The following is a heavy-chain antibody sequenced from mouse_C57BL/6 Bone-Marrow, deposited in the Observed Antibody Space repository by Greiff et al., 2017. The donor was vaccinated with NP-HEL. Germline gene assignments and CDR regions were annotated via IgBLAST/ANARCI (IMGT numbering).Heavy chain of an antibody. CDR3: ARFYYGSDYYAMDY. J-gene: IGHJ4*01. D-gene: IGHD1-1*01. Sequence: QVQLKQPGAELVKPGASVKLSCKASGYTFTSYWMHWVKQRPGQGLEWIGMIHPNSGSTNYNEKSKSKATLTVDKSSSTAYMQLSSLTSEDSAVYYCARFYYGSDYYAMDYWGQGTSVTVSS. CDR2: IHPNSGST. V-gene: IGHV1-64*01. CDR1: GYTFTSYW.